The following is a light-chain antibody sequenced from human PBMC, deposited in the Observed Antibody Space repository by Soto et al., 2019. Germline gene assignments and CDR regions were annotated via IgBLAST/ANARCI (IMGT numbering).Light chain of an antibody. J-gene: IGLJ2*01. CDR3: AARDDIVRGVI. V-gene: IGLV1-47*01. Sequence: QSVLTQPPSASGTPGQRVNISCYGSTSNLANNYVYWFQQLPGTAPKLLIYRNNQRPSGVPDRFSGSKSDTSASLAISGLRDEDEAEYHCAARDDIVRGVIFGGGTKLTVL. CDR1: TSNLANNY. CDR2: RNN.